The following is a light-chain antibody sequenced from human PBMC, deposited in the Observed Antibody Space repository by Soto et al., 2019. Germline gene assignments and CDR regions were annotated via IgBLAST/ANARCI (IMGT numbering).Light chain of an antibody. CDR3: QKYNSAPRT. V-gene: IGKV1-27*01. CDR1: QGISNY. CDR2: AAS. Sequence: DLQMTQSPSSLSPSVGDRVTITCRASQGISNYLAWYQQKPGKVPKLLIYAASTLQSGVPSRFSGSGSGTDFTLTISSLQPEDVASYYCQKYNSAPRTFGQGTKVEIK. J-gene: IGKJ1*01.